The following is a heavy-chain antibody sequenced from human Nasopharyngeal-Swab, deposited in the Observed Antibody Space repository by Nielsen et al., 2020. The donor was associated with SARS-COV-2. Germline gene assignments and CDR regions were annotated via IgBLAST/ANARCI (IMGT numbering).Heavy chain of an antibody. D-gene: IGHD2-2*01. Sequence: ASVKVSCKASGYTFTGYYMHWVRQAPGQGLEWMGWINPNSGGTNYAQKFQGWVTMTRDTSISTAYMELSRLRSDDTAVYYCARCGVVPAAMPYYYGMDVWGQGTTVTFSS. CDR2: INPNSGGT. CDR3: ARCGVVPAAMPYYYGMDV. J-gene: IGHJ6*02. CDR1: GYTFTGYY. V-gene: IGHV1-2*04.